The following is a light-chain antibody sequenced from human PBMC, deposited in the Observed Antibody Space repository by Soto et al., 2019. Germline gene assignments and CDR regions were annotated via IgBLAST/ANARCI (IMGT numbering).Light chain of an antibody. CDR1: QSISRN. J-gene: IGKJ2*01. Sequence: TQMTQSPSSLSASVGDRVTITCRASQSISRNLNWYQQKPGRAPKLLIYAASSLLSGVPSRFSGSGSGTDFTLTISSLQPEDFATYYCPQSYSTPPTFGQGTKLDIK. CDR3: PQSYSTPPT. V-gene: IGKV1-39*01. CDR2: AAS.